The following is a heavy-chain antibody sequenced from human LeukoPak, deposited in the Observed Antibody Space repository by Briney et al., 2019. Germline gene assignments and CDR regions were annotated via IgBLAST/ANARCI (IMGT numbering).Heavy chain of an antibody. V-gene: IGHV4-39*01. D-gene: IGHD3-22*01. J-gene: IGHJ5*02. Sequence: SETLSLTCTVSGGSISSSGYYWGWIRQPPGKGLEWIGSIYYSGSTYYNPSLKSRVTISVDTSKNQFSLKLSSVTAADTAVYYCARRGYYYDSSSYYPWGQGTLVTVSS. CDR3: ARRGYYYDSSSYYP. CDR1: GGSISSSGYY. CDR2: IYYSGST.